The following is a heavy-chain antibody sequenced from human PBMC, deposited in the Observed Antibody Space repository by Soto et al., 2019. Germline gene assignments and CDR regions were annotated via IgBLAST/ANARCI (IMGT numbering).Heavy chain of an antibody. CDR3: AKGRESYDYIWGTRVDFQH. J-gene: IGHJ1*01. V-gene: IGHV3-23*01. CDR2: ISGSGGST. D-gene: IGHD3-16*01. Sequence: GGSLRLSCAASGFTFSSYAMSWVRQAPGKGLEWVSAISGSGGSTYYADSVKGRFTISRDNSKNTLYLQMNSLRAEDTAVYYYAKGRESYDYIWGTRVDFQHWGQGTLVTVSS. CDR1: GFTFSSYA.